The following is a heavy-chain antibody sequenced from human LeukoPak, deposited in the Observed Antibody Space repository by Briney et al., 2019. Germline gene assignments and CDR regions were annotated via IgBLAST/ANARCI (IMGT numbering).Heavy chain of an antibody. J-gene: IGHJ6*03. CDR1: GFTFSSYA. V-gene: IGHV3-43D*03. Sequence: GSLRLSCAASGFTFSSYAMSWVRQAPGKGLEWVSLISWDGGSTYYADSVKGRFTISRDNSKNSLYLQMNSLRAEDTALYYCAKDMEAVTTGHYYYYMDVWGKGTTVTVSS. D-gene: IGHD4-11*01. CDR2: ISWDGGST. CDR3: AKDMEAVTTGHYYYYMDV.